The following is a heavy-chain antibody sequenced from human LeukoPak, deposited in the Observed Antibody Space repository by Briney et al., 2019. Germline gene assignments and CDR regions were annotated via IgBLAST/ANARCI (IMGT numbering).Heavy chain of an antibody. CDR3: TTADKWEPLDY. CDR1: GGTLSSYA. Sequence: SVKVSCKASGGTLSSYAISWVRQAPGQGLEWMGGIIPIFGTANYAQKFQGRVTITADESTSTAYMELSSLRSEDTAVYYCTTADKWEPLDYWGQGTLVTVSS. J-gene: IGHJ4*02. V-gene: IGHV1-69*13. D-gene: IGHD1-26*01. CDR2: IIPIFGTA.